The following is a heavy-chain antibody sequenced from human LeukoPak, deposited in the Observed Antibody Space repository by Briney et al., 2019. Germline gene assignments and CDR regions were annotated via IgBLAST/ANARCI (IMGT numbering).Heavy chain of an antibody. J-gene: IGHJ6*02. CDR1: GYTFTGYY. CDR2: INPNSCGT. CDR3: ARSGASQGSSIYYYYYYGMDV. Sequence: GVSVKVSCKASGYTFTGYYMHWVRQAPGQGLEGMGWINPNSCGTNYALKSQGRVTMTRDTSISTAYMELSRLRSDDTAVYYCARSGASQGSSIYYYYYYGMDVWGQGTTVTVSS. D-gene: IGHD1-26*01. V-gene: IGHV1-2*02.